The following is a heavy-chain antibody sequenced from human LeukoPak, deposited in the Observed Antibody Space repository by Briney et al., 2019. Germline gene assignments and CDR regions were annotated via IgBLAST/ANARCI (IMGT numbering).Heavy chain of an antibody. CDR1: GGTFSSYA. J-gene: IGHJ4*02. V-gene: IGHV1-69*04. CDR3: ARERGYNYGPGDGVDY. D-gene: IGHD5-18*01. Sequence: SVKVSCKASGGTFSSYAISWVRRAPGQGLEWMGRIIPIFGIANYAQKFQGRVTITADKSTSTAYMELSSLRSEDTAVYYCARERGYNYGPGDGVDYWGQGTLVTVSS. CDR2: IIPIFGIA.